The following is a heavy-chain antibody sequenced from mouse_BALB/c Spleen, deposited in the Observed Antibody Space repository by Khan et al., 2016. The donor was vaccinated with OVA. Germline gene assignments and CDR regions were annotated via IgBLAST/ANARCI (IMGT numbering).Heavy chain of an antibody. Sequence: QVQLKESGPGLVAPSQSLSITCTVSGFSLTSYGVHWVRQPPGKGLEWMGVIWAGGSTNYNPALMSRLSISKDNSKSQALLHMNRLQTDDTAMFYCARLEDIWGQGTTLTVSS. J-gene: IGHJ2*01. CDR1: GFSLTSYG. V-gene: IGHV2-9*02. CDR2: IWAGGST. CDR3: ARLEDI. D-gene: IGHD1-3*01.